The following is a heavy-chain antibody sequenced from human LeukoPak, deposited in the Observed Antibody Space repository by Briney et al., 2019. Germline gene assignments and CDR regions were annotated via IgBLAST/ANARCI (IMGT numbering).Heavy chain of an antibody. J-gene: IGHJ5*02. V-gene: IGHV4-4*07. CDR3: ARDTRSYSSVFFDP. Sequence: SETLSLTCTVSGGSSSNYYWTWIRQPAGKGLEWIGRIYTSGSTNYNPSLKSRVTMSVDTSKNQFSLKLSSVTAADTAVYYCARDTRSYSSVFFDPWGQGTLVTVSS. CDR2: IYTSGST. D-gene: IGHD6-25*01. CDR1: GGSSSNYY.